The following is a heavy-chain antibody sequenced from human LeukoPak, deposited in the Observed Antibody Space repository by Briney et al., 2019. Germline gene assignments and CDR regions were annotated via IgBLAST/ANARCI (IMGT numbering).Heavy chain of an antibody. V-gene: IGHV5-51*01. CDR2: TYPGDSDT. D-gene: IGHD3-10*01. CDR3: ARLIGSGSYYNTYFDS. Sequence: RGESLKISCKGSGYSFTNYWIAWVRQTPGEGLEWMGITYPGDSDTRYSPSFQGQVTISADKSISTAYLQWSSLKASDTAMYYCARLIGSGSYYNTYFDSWGQGTLVTVSS. J-gene: IGHJ4*02. CDR1: GYSFTNYW.